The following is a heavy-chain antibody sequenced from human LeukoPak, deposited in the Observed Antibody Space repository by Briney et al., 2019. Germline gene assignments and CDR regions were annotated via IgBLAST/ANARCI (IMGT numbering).Heavy chain of an antibody. D-gene: IGHD3-22*01. V-gene: IGHV4-39*01. CDR3: ARHRAPEYYYDSSGYYFDP. J-gene: IGHJ5*02. Sequence: PSETLSLTCTVSSGSISTSNYYWGWVRQPPGKALEWIGNIFYSGSTYYSPSLKSRVTISLDTSRNQFSLKLSSVTAADTAVYYCARHRAPEYYYDSSGYYFDPWGQGTLVTVSS. CDR1: SGSISTSNYY. CDR2: IFYSGST.